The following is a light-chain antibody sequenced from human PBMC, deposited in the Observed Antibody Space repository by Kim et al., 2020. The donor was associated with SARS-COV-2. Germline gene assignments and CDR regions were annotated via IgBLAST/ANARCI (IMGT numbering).Light chain of an antibody. J-gene: IGLJ2*01. CDR1: SSNIGNNY. V-gene: IGLV1-51*01. CDR2: DNK. CDR3: GTWDSSLRAGV. Sequence: GRKVTISCSGSSSNIGNNYVYGYQQRPGTAPKLRTYDNKKRPSGIPDRYSGSKAGTTATLGITGLQTGDEADYYSGTWDSSLRAGVFGGGTQLTVL.